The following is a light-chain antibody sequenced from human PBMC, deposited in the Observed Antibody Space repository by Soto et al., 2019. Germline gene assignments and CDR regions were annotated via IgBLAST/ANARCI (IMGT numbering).Light chain of an antibody. CDR2: GAS. V-gene: IGKV3-20*01. CDR3: QQYSSSPLT. Sequence: ESVLTQSPGTLSLSPGERATLYCRTSQSVRSSHLAWYQQKPGQAPRLLIYGASSRATGIPDRFSGSGSGTDFTLTISRLEPEDFAVYHCQQYSSSPLTFGGGTKVDIK. J-gene: IGKJ4*01. CDR1: QSVRSSH.